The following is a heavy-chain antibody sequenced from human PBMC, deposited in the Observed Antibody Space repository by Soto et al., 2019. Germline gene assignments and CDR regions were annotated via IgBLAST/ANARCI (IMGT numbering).Heavy chain of an antibody. D-gene: IGHD1-26*01. Sequence: GGSLRLSYAASGFTFSTYATSWVRQAPGRGLEWVSAISSGGTNTYYADSVKGRFTISRDNSKNTLYLQMNSLRAEDTAVYYCVFRVGRDYWGQGTLVTVSS. V-gene: IGHV3-23*01. J-gene: IGHJ4*02. CDR1: GFTFSTYA. CDR2: ISSGGTNT. CDR3: VFRVGRDY.